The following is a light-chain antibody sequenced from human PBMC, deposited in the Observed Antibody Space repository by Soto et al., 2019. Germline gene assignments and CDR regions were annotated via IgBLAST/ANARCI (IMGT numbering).Light chain of an antibody. Sequence: EIGRTQAATTMTVRPEDRAALSFRASQSVSSTLAWYQQKPGQAPRLLIYDASDRATGIPARFSGSGSGTEFTLANDDVEREQSAVCYGLQRSNSPQFGAGTRLEIK. V-gene: IGKV3-11*01. CDR1: QSVSST. J-gene: IGKJ5*01. CDR3: LQRSNSPQ. CDR2: DAS.